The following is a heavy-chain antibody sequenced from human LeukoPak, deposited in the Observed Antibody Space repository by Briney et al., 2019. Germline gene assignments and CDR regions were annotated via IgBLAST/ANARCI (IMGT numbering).Heavy chain of an antibody. Sequence: GGSLRLSCAASGFTFSHAWMNWVRQAPGKGLEWVGRVKSKTAGGTTDYAAPVKGRFTISRDDSKNTLYLQMNSLKTEDTALYYCTHRGSGSYYNALWYGMDVWGQGTTVTVSS. CDR1: GFTFSHAW. J-gene: IGHJ6*02. CDR2: VKSKTAGGTT. D-gene: IGHD3-10*01. V-gene: IGHV3-15*01. CDR3: THRGSGSYYNALWYGMDV.